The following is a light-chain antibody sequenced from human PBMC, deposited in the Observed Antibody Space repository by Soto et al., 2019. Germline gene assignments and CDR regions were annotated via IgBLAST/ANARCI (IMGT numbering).Light chain of an antibody. CDR2: GTS. CDR1: QSFTSRS. CDR3: QKYDSSPRK. Sequence: EIVLTQSPGTLSLSPVERATLSCMASQSFTSRSLAWYQQKPGLAPRLLISGTSNRAAGIPDRFSGSGSGTDFTLTISRLEPEDFAVYYCQKYDSSPRKFGQGTKVDIK. V-gene: IGKV3-20*01. J-gene: IGKJ1*01.